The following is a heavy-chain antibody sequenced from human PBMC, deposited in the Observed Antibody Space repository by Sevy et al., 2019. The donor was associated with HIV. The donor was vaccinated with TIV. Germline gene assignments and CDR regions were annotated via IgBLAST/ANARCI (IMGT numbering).Heavy chain of an antibody. V-gene: IGHV3-15*01. CDR1: AFTFSNAW. CDR2: IKGKIYDGTI. J-gene: IGHJ4*02. D-gene: IGHD6-13*01. Sequence: GGSLRLSCAASAFTFSNAWMSWVRQAPGKGLEWVGRIKGKIYDGTIDYAAPVKGRFTISRDDSKNTLYLQMNSLKTEDTAVYYCTTDSWSQEDYYDYWGQGTLVIVSS. CDR3: TTDSWSQEDYYDY.